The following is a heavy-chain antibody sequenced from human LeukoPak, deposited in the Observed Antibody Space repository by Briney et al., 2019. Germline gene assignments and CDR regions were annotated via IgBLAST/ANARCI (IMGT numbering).Heavy chain of an antibody. CDR3: ARAIVVVPAYYYYYGMDV. J-gene: IGHJ6*02. CDR2: IKQDGSEK. CDR1: GFTFSSYW. V-gene: IGHV3-7*04. Sequence: GGSLRLSCAASGFTFSSYWMSWVRQAPGKGLEWVANIKQDGSEKYYVDSVKGRFTISRDNAKNSLYLQMNSLRAEDTAVYYCARAIVVVPAYYYYYGMDVWAQGTTVTVSS. D-gene: IGHD2-2*01.